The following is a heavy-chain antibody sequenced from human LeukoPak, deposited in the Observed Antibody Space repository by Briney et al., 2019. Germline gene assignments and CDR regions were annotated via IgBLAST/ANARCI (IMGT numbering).Heavy chain of an antibody. Sequence: GASVEVSCKASGYTFNSYGISWVRQAPGQGLEWMGWISDYNGNTNYAQKLRGRVTMTTDTSTSTAYMELRNLRSEDTAVYYCARLVTTSGSYWGQGTLVTVSS. CDR1: GYTFNSYG. CDR3: ARLVTTSGSY. V-gene: IGHV1-18*01. D-gene: IGHD4-17*01. CDR2: ISDYNGNT. J-gene: IGHJ4*02.